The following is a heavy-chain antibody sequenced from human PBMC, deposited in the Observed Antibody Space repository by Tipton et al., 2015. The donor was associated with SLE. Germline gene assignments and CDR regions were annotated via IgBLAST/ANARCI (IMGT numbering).Heavy chain of an antibody. CDR3: RLITITSLFDY. Sequence: TLSLTCSVSGGSISSSSYYRGWIRQPPGKGLEWIGSIDYSGSTYYNPSLKSRVTISVDTSKNQFSLKLSSVTAADTAVYYCRLITITSLFDYWGQGTLVTVSS. D-gene: IGHD3-16*01. J-gene: IGHJ4*02. CDR1: GGSISSSSYY. CDR2: IDYSGST. V-gene: IGHV4-39*07.